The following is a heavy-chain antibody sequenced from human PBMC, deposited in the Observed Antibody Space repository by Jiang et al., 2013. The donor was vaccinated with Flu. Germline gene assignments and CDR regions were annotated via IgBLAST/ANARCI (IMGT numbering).Heavy chain of an antibody. CDR1: GYTFTSYY. D-gene: IGHD2-2*01. CDR2: INPSGGST. Sequence: SVKVSCKASGYTFTSYYMHWVRQAPGQGLEWMGIINPSGGSTSYAQKFQGRVTMTRDTSTSTVYMELSSLRSEDTAVYYCASGYCSSTSCSPYWYFDLWGRGTLVTVSS. J-gene: IGHJ2*01. CDR3: ASGYCSSTSCSPYWYFDL. V-gene: IGHV1-46*01.